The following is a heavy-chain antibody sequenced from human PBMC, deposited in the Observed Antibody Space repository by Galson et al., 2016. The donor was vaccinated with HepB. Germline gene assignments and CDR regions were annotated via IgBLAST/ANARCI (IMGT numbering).Heavy chain of an antibody. CDR2: IHSSGGT. Sequence: TLSLTCIVSGGSFSSGSYYWNWIRQPAGKGLEWTGRIHSSGGTNYNPSLRSRVTISLDTSKNRFSLRLSSVTAADTAVYYCARGTDYYAMDVWGKGTTVTVSS. J-gene: IGHJ6*04. CDR1: GGSFSSGSYY. CDR3: ARGTDYYAMDV. V-gene: IGHV4-61*02.